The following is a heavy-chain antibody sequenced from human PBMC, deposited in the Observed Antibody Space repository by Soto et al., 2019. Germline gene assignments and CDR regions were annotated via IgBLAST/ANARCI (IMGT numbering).Heavy chain of an antibody. V-gene: IGHV3-64*01. Sequence: EVQLAESGGGMVQPGGSLRLSCVASGFTFSSYDMHWVRQAPGKGLEYVSSISSNGGTTYYGNSVKGRFTISRDNSKNTLYLQMGSLRAEDMAVYYCVRRVSDNYDYWGQGTLVTVSS. D-gene: IGHD1-1*01. CDR1: GFTFSSYD. CDR2: ISSNGGTT. J-gene: IGHJ4*02. CDR3: VRRVSDNYDY.